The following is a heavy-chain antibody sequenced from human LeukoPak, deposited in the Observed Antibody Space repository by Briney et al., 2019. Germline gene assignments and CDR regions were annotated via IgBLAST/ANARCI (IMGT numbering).Heavy chain of an antibody. CDR2: IRSKAYGGTT. CDR3: TRGSIVVVVAATLGEIDY. CDR1: GFTFGDYA. V-gene: IGHV3-49*04. D-gene: IGHD2-15*01. J-gene: IGHJ4*02. Sequence: GGSLRLSCTASGFTFGDYAMSWVRQAPGKGLEWVGFIRSKAYGGTTEYAASVKGRFTISRDDSKSIAYLQMNSLKTEGTAVYYCTRGSIVVVVAATLGEIDYWGQGTLVTVSS.